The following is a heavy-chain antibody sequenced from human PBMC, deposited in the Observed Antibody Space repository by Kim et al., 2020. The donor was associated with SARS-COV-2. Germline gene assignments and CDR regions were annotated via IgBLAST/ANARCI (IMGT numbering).Heavy chain of an antibody. J-gene: IGHJ4*02. CDR2: ISSSSSYI. V-gene: IGHV3-21*01. CDR1: GFTFSSYS. CDR3: ARDGYYYDTSGPN. Sequence: GGSLRLSCAVSGFTFSSYSMNWVRQAPGKGLEWVSSISSSSSYIYYADSVKGRFTISRDNAENSLYLQMNSLRAEDTAVYYCARDGYYYDTSGPNWGQGTLVTVSS. D-gene: IGHD3-22*01.